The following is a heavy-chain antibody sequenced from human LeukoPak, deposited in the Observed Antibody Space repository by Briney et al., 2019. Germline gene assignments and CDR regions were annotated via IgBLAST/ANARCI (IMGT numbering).Heavy chain of an antibody. J-gene: IGHJ4*02. V-gene: IGHV1-18*01. Sequence: ASAKVSCKASVYTYTTYGISGVRQAPGQGLECMGWINPYNGNTNYAQTLQGRVTMTTDTSTSTAHMELRSLRSDDTAVYYLARELIGRCVYWGQGTLVTVSS. CDR1: VYTYTTYG. CDR3: ARELIGRCVY. CDR2: INPYNGNT.